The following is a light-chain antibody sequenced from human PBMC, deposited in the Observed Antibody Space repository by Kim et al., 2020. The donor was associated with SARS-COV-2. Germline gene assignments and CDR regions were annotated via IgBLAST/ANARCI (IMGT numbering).Light chain of an antibody. Sequence: VSPGTTASITCSGDKLGEKYACWYQQKPGQAPVVVIYQDSKRPSGIPERFSGSNSGNTATLTISGTQAMDEADYYCQAWDSSTAWVLGGGTQLTV. J-gene: IGLJ3*02. V-gene: IGLV3-1*01. CDR3: QAWDSSTAWV. CDR1: KLGEKY. CDR2: QDS.